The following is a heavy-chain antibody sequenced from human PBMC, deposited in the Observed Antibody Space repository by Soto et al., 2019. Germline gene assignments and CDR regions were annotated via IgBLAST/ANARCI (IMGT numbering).Heavy chain of an antibody. V-gene: IGHV1-69*13. CDR3: AVRSGYYTGIHNYYYGMDV. CDR1: GGTFSSYA. J-gene: IGHJ6*02. D-gene: IGHD3-3*01. CDR2: IIPIFGTA. Sequence: ASVKVSCKASGGTFSSYAISWVRQAPGQGLEWMGGIIPIFGTANYAQKFQGRVTITADESTSTAYMELSSLRSEDTAVYYCAVRSGYYTGIHNYYYGMDVWGQGTTVTVSS.